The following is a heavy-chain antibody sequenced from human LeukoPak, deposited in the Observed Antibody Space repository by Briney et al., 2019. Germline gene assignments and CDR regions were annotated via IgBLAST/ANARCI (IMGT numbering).Heavy chain of an antibody. D-gene: IGHD5-18*01. Sequence: GGSLRLSCAASGFTFSSYAMSWVRQAPGKGLEWVSAISGSGGSTYYADSVKGRFTISRDNSKNTLYLQMNSLRAEDTAVYYCAKFADDSYGQRKGKTAGSNYWGQGTLVTVSS. CDR3: AKFADDSYGQRKGKTAGSNY. V-gene: IGHV3-23*01. J-gene: IGHJ4*02. CDR1: GFTFSSYA. CDR2: ISGSGGST.